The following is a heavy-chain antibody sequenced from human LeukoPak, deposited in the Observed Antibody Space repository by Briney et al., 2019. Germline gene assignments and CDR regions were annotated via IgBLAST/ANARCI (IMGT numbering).Heavy chain of an antibody. D-gene: IGHD3-9*01. CDR1: GLYVSSNY. CDR2: IYRDGSS. J-gene: IGHJ4*02. CDR3: ARSFYDILIGYYQYFDY. V-gene: IGHV3-66*01. Sequence: PGGSLRLSCVASGLYVSSNYMSWVRQAPGKGLEWASVIYRDGSSYYAESVKGRFTISRDDSKNTLYIQMSSLRAEDTAVYYCARSFYDILIGYYQYFDYWGQGTLVTVSS.